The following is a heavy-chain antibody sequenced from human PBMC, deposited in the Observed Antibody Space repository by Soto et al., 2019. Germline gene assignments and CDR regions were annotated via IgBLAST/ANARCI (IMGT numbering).Heavy chain of an antibody. V-gene: IGHV1-8*01. CDR1: GFPFTSLD. CDR2: MTPSGYI. CDR3: ARYQEAAAFND. J-gene: IGHJ4*02. D-gene: IGHD6-25*01. Sequence: QVQLVQSGAEVRKPGASVKVSCKASGFPFTSLDINWVRQAPGQGLEWVGYMTPSGYIGFAQKFRGRVSMTRDASTSIVSMELRSLRSDDTAVYYCARYQEAAAFNDWGQGTLVTVSS.